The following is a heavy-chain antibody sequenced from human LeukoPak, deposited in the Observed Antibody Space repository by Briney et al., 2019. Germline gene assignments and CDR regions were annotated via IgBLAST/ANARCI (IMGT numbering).Heavy chain of an antibody. V-gene: IGHV4-34*01. Sequence: SETLSLTCAVYGGSVSGYHWSWIRQSPGKGLEWIGEINHRGSTNYNPSLKSRVTMSVDTSKNQFSLKLSSVTAADTAVYYCARGRGAARFVTIEFDYWGQGALVTVSS. CDR1: GGSVSGYH. J-gene: IGHJ4*02. CDR2: INHRGST. CDR3: ARGRGAARFVTIEFDY. D-gene: IGHD6-6*01.